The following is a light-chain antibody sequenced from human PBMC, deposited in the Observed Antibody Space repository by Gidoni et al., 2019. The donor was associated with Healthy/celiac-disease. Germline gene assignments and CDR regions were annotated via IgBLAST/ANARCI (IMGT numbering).Light chain of an antibody. CDR3: QQRSNWPRGVT. J-gene: IGKJ3*01. CDR2: DAS. CDR1: QSVRSY. Sequence: EIVLTQSPATLSLSPGERATLSCRASQSVRSYLAWYQQKPGQAPRLLIYDASNRATGIPARFSVSGSGTDFTLTIRSLEPEDFAVYYCQQRSNWPRGVTFGPGTKVDIK. V-gene: IGKV3-11*01.